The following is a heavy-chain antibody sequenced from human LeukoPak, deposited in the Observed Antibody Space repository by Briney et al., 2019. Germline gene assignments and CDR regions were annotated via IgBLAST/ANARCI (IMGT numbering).Heavy chain of an antibody. V-gene: IGHV3-7*01. CDR3: ARGSSSWATDNNWFDP. CDR2: IKQDGSEK. J-gene: IGHJ5*02. Sequence: GGSLRLSCAASGFTFSSYWMSWVRQAPGKGLEWVANIKQDGSEKYYVDSVKGRFTISRDNAKNSLYLQMNSLRAEDTAVYYCARGSSSWATDNNWFDPWGQGTLVTVSS. D-gene: IGHD6-13*01. CDR1: GFTFSSYW.